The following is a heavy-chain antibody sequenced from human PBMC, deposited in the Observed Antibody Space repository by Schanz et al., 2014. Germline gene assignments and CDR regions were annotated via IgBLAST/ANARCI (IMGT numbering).Heavy chain of an antibody. D-gene: IGHD3-10*01. CDR1: RYTFNTYG. CDR2: IIPSLGLA. Sequence: GPGVKEPGASVKVSCEASRYTFNTYGLNWVRQAPGQGLEWMGRIIPSLGLAKYEQKFQDKVTITRDTSASTAYMELRNLRSDDTAVYYCARAKRFGDMDVWGQGTTVTVSS. CDR3: ARAKRFGDMDV. J-gene: IGHJ6*02. V-gene: IGHV1-69*04.